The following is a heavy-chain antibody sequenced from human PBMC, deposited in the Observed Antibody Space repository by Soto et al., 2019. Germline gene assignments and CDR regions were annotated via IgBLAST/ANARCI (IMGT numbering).Heavy chain of an antibody. Sequence: EVQLVDSGGGLVQRGGSLRLSCAASGFLISSYSMSWVRQAPGKGLEWVSYIGTGTRTTYYADSVKGRFTISRDNGKNSLFLQMNSLRAEDTALYSCARSYSYGFGYWGQGTLVTVSS. CDR2: IGTGTRTT. D-gene: IGHD5-18*01. V-gene: IGHV3-48*01. CDR1: GFLISSYS. J-gene: IGHJ4*02. CDR3: ARSYSYGFGY.